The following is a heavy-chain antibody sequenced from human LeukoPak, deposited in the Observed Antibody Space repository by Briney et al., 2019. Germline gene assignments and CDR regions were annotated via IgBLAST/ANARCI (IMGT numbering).Heavy chain of an antibody. CDR2: IIPIFGTA. Sequence: ASVKVSCKASGGTFSSYAISWVRQAPGQGLEWMGGIIPIFGTANYAQKFQGRVTITADESTSTAYMELNSLRSEDTAVYYCARLPPSYTIFGVVSDYWGQGTLVTVSS. J-gene: IGHJ4*02. V-gene: IGHV1-69*13. D-gene: IGHD3-3*01. CDR3: ARLPPSYTIFGVVSDY. CDR1: GGTFSSYA.